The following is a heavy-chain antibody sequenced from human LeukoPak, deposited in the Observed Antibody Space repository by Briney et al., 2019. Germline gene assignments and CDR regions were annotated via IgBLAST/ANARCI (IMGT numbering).Heavy chain of an antibody. V-gene: IGHV3-11*01. J-gene: IGHJ4*02. D-gene: IGHD3-16*01. CDR3: TRQRRGTHYAFDS. CDR2: ITSGGAST. Sequence: GGPLRLSCDASGFSISDYYMSWLRQSPGRGLEWISYITSGGASTNYADSVRGRFTISRDKARNSVALQLNSLRAEDTAVYYCTRQRRGTHYAFDSWGQGTLVTVSS. CDR1: GFSISDYY.